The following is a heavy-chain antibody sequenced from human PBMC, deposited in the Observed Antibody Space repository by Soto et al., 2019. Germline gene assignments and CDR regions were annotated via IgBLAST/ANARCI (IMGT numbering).Heavy chain of an antibody. V-gene: IGHV3-21*01. CDR3: TRSDYGDAPGY. Sequence: SLRLSCATSGFPFYVYGMSWVRQAPGKGLEWVSSITSNGNFLYYADAVRGRFSISRDNPKTSVSLEMNNLRAEDTAVYYCTRSDYGDAPGYWGQGTLVTVSS. D-gene: IGHD4-17*01. J-gene: IGHJ4*02. CDR2: ITSNGNFL. CDR1: GFPFYVYG.